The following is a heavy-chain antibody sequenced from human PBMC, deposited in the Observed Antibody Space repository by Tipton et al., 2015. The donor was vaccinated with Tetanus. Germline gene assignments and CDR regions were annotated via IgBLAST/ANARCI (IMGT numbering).Heavy chain of an antibody. D-gene: IGHD3-3*01. J-gene: IGHJ4*02. Sequence: TLSLTCTVSGGSISSGGYYWSWIRQHPGKGLEWIGYIYYSGSTYYNPSLKSRVTISVDTSKNQFSLKLSSVTAADTAVYYCARDPSGYHTADYWGQGTLVTVSS. CDR3: ARDPSGYHTADY. V-gene: IGHV4-31*03. CDR2: IYYSGST. CDR1: GGSISSGGYY.